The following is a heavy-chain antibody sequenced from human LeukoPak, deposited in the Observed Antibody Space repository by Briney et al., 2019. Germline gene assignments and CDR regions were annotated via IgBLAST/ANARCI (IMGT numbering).Heavy chain of an antibody. J-gene: IGHJ1*01. CDR3: ARGEGYSYGYYHY. CDR2: IIPVFGTT. D-gene: IGHD3-16*02. V-gene: IGHV1-69*05. CDR1: ALTSYA. Sequence: SVKVSCKASALTSYAFSWVRQAPGQGLEWMGQIIPVFGTTYYAQKFQGRVTITTDESTSTVYMELSSLRSDDTAVYYCARGEGYSYGYYHYWGQGTLVTVSS.